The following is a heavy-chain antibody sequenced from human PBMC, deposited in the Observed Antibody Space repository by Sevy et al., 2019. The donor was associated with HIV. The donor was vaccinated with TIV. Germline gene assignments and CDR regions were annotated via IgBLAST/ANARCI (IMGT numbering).Heavy chain of an antibody. D-gene: IGHD3-10*01. CDR3: ASTYYYGSGSYYID. CDR1: GYTFTSYG. CDR2: ISAYNGNT. Sequence: ASVKVCCKASGYTFTSYGIRWVRQAPGQGLEWMGWISAYNGNTNYAQKLQGRVTMTTDTSTSTAYMELRSLRSDDTDVYYCASTYYYGSGSYYIDWGQGTLVTVSS. V-gene: IGHV1-18*01. J-gene: IGHJ4*02.